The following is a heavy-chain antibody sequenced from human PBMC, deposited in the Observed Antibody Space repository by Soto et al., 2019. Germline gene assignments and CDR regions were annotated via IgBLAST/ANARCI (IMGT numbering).Heavy chain of an antibody. CDR3: ARTRFGAVAGT. CDR1: GYTFTSYD. D-gene: IGHD6-19*01. J-gene: IGHJ5*02. V-gene: IGHV1-8*01. CDR2: MNPNSGNS. Sequence: QVQLVQSGAEVKKPGASVKVSCKTSGYTFTSYDIHWVRQATGQGPEWMGWMNPNSGNSVYAQKFQCRITLTRNTSMSTVYMELSSLRSEDTAVYYCARTRFGAVAGTWGQGTLVTVSS.